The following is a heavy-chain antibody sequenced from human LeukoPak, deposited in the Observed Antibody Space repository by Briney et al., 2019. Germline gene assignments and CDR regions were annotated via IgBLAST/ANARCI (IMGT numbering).Heavy chain of an antibody. J-gene: IGHJ4*02. CDR3: TRSLNSESYPDY. Sequence: GGSLRLSCAASGFTFSSYWMHWVRQAPGKGLVWVSRVNSDGSRTDYADSVKGRITISRDNAKNTLYLQMNSLRAEDTAVYYCTRSLNSESYPDYRGQGTLVTVSS. CDR2: VNSDGSRT. CDR1: GFTFSSYW. V-gene: IGHV3-74*01. D-gene: IGHD1-26*01.